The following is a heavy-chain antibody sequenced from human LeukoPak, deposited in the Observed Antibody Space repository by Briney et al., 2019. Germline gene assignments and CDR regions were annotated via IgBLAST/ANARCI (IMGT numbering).Heavy chain of an antibody. CDR1: GFTFSTYA. V-gene: IGHV3-21*01. D-gene: IGHD6-6*01. CDR3: ARDPVAARGEFDY. J-gene: IGHJ4*02. CDR2: ISSSGTYI. Sequence: GGSLRLSCTTSGFTFSTYAMNWIRPAPGKGLEWVSSISSSGTYIYYADSLKGRFTISRDNAKNSLYLQMNSLRAEDTAVYYCARDPVAARGEFDYWGQGTLVTVSS.